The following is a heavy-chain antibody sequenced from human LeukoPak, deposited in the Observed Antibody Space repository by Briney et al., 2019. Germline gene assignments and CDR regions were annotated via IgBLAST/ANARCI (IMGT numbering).Heavy chain of an antibody. CDR1: GGSISSGGYY. D-gene: IGHD4-17*01. V-gene: IGHV4-31*03. J-gene: IGHJ4*02. Sequence: SETLSLTCTVSGGSISSGGYYWSWIRQPPGKGLEWIGYIYYSGSTYYNPSLKSRVTISVDTSKNQFSLKLSSVTAADTAVYYCARMASGDYFDYWGQGTLVTVSS. CDR3: ARMASGDYFDY. CDR2: IYYSGST.